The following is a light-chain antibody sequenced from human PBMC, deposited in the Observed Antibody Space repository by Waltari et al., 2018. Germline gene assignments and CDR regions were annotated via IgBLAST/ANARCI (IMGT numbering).Light chain of an antibody. CDR3: MQSIQLPLT. J-gene: IGKJ4*01. CDR2: EVS. Sequence: DILTTQTTLPLSGTPGQQAYIYCMSSQSLLHSDGKTYLYWYLQKPGQPPQLLIYEVSNRFSGVPDRFSGSGSGTDFTLKISRVEAEDVGVYYCMQSIQLPLTFGGGTKVEIK. CDR1: QSLLHSDGKTY. V-gene: IGKV2D-29*01.